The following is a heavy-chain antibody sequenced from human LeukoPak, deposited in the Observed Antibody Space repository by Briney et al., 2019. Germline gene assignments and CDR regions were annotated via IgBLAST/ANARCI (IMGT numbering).Heavy chain of an antibody. Sequence: SETLSLTCTVSGYSISSGYYWGWIRQPPGKGLEWIGSIYHSGSTYYNPSLKSRVTISVDTSKNQFSLKLSSVTAADTAVYYCARALGELPSGWFDPWGQETLVTVSS. V-gene: IGHV4-38-2*02. D-gene: IGHD3-16*02. J-gene: IGHJ5*02. CDR3: ARALGELPSGWFDP. CDR1: GYSISSGYY. CDR2: IYHSGST.